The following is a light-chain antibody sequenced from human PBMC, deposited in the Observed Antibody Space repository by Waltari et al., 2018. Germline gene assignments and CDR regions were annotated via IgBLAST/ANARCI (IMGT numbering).Light chain of an antibody. CDR3: NSYAGSSSWV. CDR2: DVS. Sequence: QSALTQPASVSGSPGPPITISSTGTTSDVGFSNYVPWYQQPPGKAPKLMIYDVSARPSGVSNRFSGSKSGNTASLTISGLQAEDEADYYCNSYAGSSSWVFGGGTKLTVL. V-gene: IGLV2-14*01. J-gene: IGLJ3*02. CDR1: TSDVGFSNY.